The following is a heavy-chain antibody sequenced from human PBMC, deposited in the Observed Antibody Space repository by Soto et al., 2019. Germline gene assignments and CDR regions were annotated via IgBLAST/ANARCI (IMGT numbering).Heavy chain of an antibody. J-gene: IGHJ4*02. D-gene: IGHD6-6*01. Sequence: PGGSLKLSSAASGFTFSSYNMNWVRQAPGKGLEWVSSISSSSSYIYYADSVKGRFTISRDNAKKSLYLHMNSLRAEDTAVYYCARGPPYSSSSGGFDYWGQGTLVTVSS. CDR2: ISSSSSYI. CDR3: ARGPPYSSSSGGFDY. V-gene: IGHV3-21*01. CDR1: GFTFSSYN.